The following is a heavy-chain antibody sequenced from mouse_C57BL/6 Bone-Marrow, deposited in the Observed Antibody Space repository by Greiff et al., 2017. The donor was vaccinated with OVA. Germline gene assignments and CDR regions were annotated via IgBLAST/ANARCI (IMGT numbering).Heavy chain of an antibody. CDR3: ARTPITTVGFDY. CDR1: GYTFTDYY. CDR2: INPYNGGT. Sequence: SGPVLVKPGASVKMSCKASGYTFTDYYMNWVKQSHGKSLEWIGVINPYNGGTSYNQKFKGKATLTVDKSSSTAYMELNSLTSEDSAVYYCARTPITTVGFDYWGQGTTLTVSS. J-gene: IGHJ2*01. D-gene: IGHD1-1*01. V-gene: IGHV1-19*01.